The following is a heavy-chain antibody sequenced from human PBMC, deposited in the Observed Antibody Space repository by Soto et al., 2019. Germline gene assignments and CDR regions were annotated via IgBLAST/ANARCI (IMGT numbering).Heavy chain of an antibody. D-gene: IGHD3-22*01. CDR1: GYRFATYW. CDR2: IYPDDSDT. V-gene: IGHV5-51*01. J-gene: IGHJ4*02. CDR3: ARHLYDDISGTYSPFDY. Sequence: PGESLKISCKGSGYRFATYWIGWVRQMPGKGLEWMGIIYPDDSDTRYSPTFQGQVTISADKSISTAYLQWNSLKASDTAMYYCARHLYDDISGTYSPFDYWGQGIMVTVSS.